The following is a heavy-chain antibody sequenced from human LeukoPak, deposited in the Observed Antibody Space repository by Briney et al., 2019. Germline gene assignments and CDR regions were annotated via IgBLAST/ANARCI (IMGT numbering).Heavy chain of an antibody. CDR2: ISGSGGST. Sequence: PGGSLRLSCVVSGFTISSYAMSWVRQAPGKGLEWVSAISGSGGSTYYADSVKGRFTISRDNSKNTLYLQMNSLRAEDTAVYYCAKDQETAMVLDFDYWGQGTLVTVSS. CDR3: AKDQETAMVLDFDY. V-gene: IGHV3-23*01. J-gene: IGHJ4*02. D-gene: IGHD5-18*01. CDR1: GFTISSYA.